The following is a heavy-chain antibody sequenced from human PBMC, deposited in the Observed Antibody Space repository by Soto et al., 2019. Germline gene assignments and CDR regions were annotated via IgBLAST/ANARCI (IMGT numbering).Heavy chain of an antibody. V-gene: IGHV1-69*06. Sequence: QVQLVQSGAEVKKPGSSVKVSCKASGGTFSTYTFSWVRQAPGQGLEWMGRIIPIFGTPYYAQNFQGRVTITADKSTSTVYMELSSLRSDDTAVYFCARGLECRGYCLDKPPWLAPWGQGTLVTVSS. J-gene: IGHJ5*02. D-gene: IGHD2-15*01. CDR3: ARGLECRGYCLDKPPWLAP. CDR1: GGTFSTYT. CDR2: IIPIFGTP.